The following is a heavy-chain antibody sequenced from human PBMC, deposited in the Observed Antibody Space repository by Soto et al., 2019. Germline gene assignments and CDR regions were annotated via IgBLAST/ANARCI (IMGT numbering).Heavy chain of an antibody. J-gene: IGHJ4*02. V-gene: IGHV3-30*18. Sequence: QVQLVESGGGVVQPGRSLRLSCAASGFTFSSYGMHWVRQAPGKGLEWVAVISYDGSNKYYADSVKGRFTISRDNSKNTLYLQMYSLRAEDTAVYYCAKDPLAVAGEDGSDYWGQGTLVTVSS. D-gene: IGHD6-19*01. CDR2: ISYDGSNK. CDR3: AKDPLAVAGEDGSDY. CDR1: GFTFSSYG.